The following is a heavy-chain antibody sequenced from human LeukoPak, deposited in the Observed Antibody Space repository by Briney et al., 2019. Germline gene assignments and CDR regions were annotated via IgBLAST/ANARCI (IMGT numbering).Heavy chain of an antibody. Sequence: PSETLTLTCTVSGGTISSYYRSWIRQPPGKGLEWIGYIYYSGSTNYNAYLKSRVTISVDTSNNQFSLNLTSVTAADTAVYYCARASGHYRSFDYWGQGTLVTVSS. D-gene: IGHD3-22*01. J-gene: IGHJ4*02. CDR2: IYYSGST. V-gene: IGHV4-59*01. CDR1: GGTISSYY. CDR3: ARASGHYRSFDY.